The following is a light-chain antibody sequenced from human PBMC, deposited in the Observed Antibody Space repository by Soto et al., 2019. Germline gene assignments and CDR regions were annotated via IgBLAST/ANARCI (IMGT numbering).Light chain of an antibody. CDR2: WAS. Sequence: DIVRTQSPDSLAVSMGERATINCKSSQSVLYSSNNKNYLAWYQQKPGQPPKLLIYWASTRESGVPDRFSGGGSGTDFTLTITSLQAEDVAVYYCQHYYSTPYTFGQGTKLEIK. J-gene: IGKJ2*01. V-gene: IGKV4-1*01. CDR3: QHYYSTPYT. CDR1: QSVLYSSNNKNY.